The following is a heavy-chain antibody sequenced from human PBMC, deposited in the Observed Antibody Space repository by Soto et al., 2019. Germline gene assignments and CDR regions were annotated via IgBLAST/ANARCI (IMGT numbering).Heavy chain of an antibody. CDR3: ARDLRVSEQWLRYYYYGMDV. D-gene: IGHD6-19*01. CDR2: ISYDGSNK. CDR1: GFTFSSYA. J-gene: IGHJ6*02. Sequence: GGSLRLSCAASGFTFSSYAMHWVRQAPGKGLEWVAVISYDGSNKYYADSVKGRFTISRDNSKNTLYLQMNSLRAEDTAVYYCARDLRVSEQWLRYYYYGMDVWSQGTTVTVSS. V-gene: IGHV3-30-3*01.